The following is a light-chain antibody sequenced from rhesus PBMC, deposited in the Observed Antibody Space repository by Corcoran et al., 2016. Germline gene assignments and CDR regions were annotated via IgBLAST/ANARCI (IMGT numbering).Light chain of an antibody. V-gene: IGKV1S17*01. Sequence: DIQMTQSPSSLSAAGGDRVTITCQASQGISNKLAWYQQKPGKVPKLLIYAASTVQSVVPSRFRGSGSGTDFTLTLSSLQPDNFAPYYSHHSYGIFTFGPVTKLDMK. J-gene: IGKJ3*01. CDR1: QGISNK. CDR3: HHSYGIFT. CDR2: AAS.